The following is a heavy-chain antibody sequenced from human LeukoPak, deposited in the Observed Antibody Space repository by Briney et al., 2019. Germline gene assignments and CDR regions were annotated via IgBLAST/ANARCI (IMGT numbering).Heavy chain of an antibody. D-gene: IGHD6-13*01. CDR2: LLYSGSY. CDR1: GGSISTNIYY. CDR3: ARHGRFYTPGITAAGLDY. V-gene: IGHV4-39*01. J-gene: IGHJ4*02. Sequence: SETLSLTCTVSGGSISTNIYYWDYIRPPPGKGLEWLGILLYSGSYYDNPSLKSRVTSAVDTYKNQFPLQLSSVTAADTAVYYCARHGRFYTPGITAAGLDYWGQGALVTVSS.